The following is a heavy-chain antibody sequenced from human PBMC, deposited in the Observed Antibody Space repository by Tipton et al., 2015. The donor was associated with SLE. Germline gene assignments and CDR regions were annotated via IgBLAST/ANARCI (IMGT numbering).Heavy chain of an antibody. CDR2: IYQSGMT. CDR1: GYSIGSGYY. V-gene: IGHV4-38-2*01. Sequence: TLSLTCVVSGYSIGSGYYWGWIRQPPGKGLEWVGSIYQSGMTYYHSSLKSRVTISVDTSKNQFSLKLSSVTATDTAVYYCARGVAFDIWGQGTTVTVSS. J-gene: IGHJ3*02. CDR3: ARGVAFDI.